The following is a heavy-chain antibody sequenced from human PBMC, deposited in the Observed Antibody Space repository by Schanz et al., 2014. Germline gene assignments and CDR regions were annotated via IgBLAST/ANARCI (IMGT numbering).Heavy chain of an antibody. J-gene: IGHJ3*01. CDR3: ARDGGRDGYNLAFDV. Sequence: QAQLVESGGGVVQPGRSLRLSCAASGFTFSAYGMHWVRQAPGKGLEWVAVIWYDGNNKYYADSVKGRFIISRDSSKNTLFLQMNSLRAEDTAVYFCARDGGRDGYNLAFDVWGQGTLVTVSS. D-gene: IGHD5-12*01. CDR2: IWYDGNNK. V-gene: IGHV3-33*01. CDR1: GFTFSAYG.